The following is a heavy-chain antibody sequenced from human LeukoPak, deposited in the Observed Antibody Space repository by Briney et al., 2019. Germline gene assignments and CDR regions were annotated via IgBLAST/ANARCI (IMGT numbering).Heavy chain of an antibody. V-gene: IGHV4-59*01. CDR3: ARDKWGSLFDDAPDI. Sequence: SETLSLTCTVSGGSISSYYWSWIRQPPGMGLEWIGYIYYSGSTNYNPSLKSRVTISVDTSKNQFSLKLSSVTAADTAVYYCARDKWGSLFDDAPDIWGQGALVTVSS. D-gene: IGHD7-27*01. J-gene: IGHJ3*02. CDR1: GGSISSYY. CDR2: IYYSGST.